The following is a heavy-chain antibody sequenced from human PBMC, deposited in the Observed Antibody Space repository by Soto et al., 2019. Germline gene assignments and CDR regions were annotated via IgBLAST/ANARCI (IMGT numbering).Heavy chain of an antibody. V-gene: IGHV4-59*01. CDR2: IYYSGST. D-gene: IGHD2-21*02. CDR1: CGSISSYY. J-gene: IGHJ6*02. CDR3: ARVSQHIVVVTATHYYYYGMDV. Sequence: PSETLSLTCTVSCGSISSYYWSWIRQPPGKGLEWIGYIYYSGSTNYNPSLKSRVTISVDTSKNQFSLKLSSVTAADTAVYYGARVSQHIVVVTATHYYYYGMDVWGQGTTVTVSS.